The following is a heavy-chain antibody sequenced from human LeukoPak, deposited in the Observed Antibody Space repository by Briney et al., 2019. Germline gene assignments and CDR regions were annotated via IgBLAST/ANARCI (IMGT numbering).Heavy chain of an antibody. J-gene: IGHJ6*03. CDR3: ARVGAAAGYYYYYMDV. V-gene: IGHV4-59*01. CDR1: GGSISSYY. D-gene: IGHD6-13*01. Sequence: SETLSLTCTVSGGSISSYYWSWIRQPPGKGLEWIGYIYYSGSTNYNPSLKSRVTISVDTSKNQFSPKLSSVTAADTAVYYCARVGAAAGYYYYYMDVWGKGTTVTVSS. CDR2: IYYSGST.